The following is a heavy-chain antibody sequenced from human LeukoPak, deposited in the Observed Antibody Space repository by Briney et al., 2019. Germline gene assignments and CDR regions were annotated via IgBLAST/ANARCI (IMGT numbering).Heavy chain of an antibody. V-gene: IGHV1-69*04. J-gene: IGHJ5*02. Sequence: ASVKVSCKASGGTFSSYAISWVRQAPGQGLEWMGRIIPILGIANYAQKFQGRVTITADKSTSTAYMELSSLRSEDTAVYYCAHAYCGGDCYHNWFDPWGQGTLVTVSS. CDR1: GGTFSSYA. D-gene: IGHD2-21*02. CDR2: IIPILGIA. CDR3: AHAYCGGDCYHNWFDP.